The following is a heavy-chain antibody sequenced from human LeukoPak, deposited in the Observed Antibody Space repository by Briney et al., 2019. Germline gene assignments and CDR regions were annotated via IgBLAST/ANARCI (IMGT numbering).Heavy chain of an antibody. CDR3: AVDMDGDYDFDY. D-gene: IGHD4-17*01. J-gene: IGHJ4*02. CDR1: GGSISSYY. CDR2: SGST. Sequence: SETLSLTCNVSGGSISSYYWSWIRQPPGKRLEWIGHSGSTNYNPSLESRVTISLHTSKNQFSLQLRPVTAADTAVYYCAVDMDGDYDFDYWGQGTLVTVSS. V-gene: IGHV4-59*01.